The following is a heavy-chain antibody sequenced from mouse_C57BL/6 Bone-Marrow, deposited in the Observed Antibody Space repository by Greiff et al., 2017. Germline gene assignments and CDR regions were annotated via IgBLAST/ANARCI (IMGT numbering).Heavy chain of an antibody. J-gene: IGHJ1*03. Sequence: EVKVVESGGGLVKPGGSLKLSCAASGFTFSDYGMHWVRQAPEQGLEWVAYISSGSSTIYYADTVKGRFTISRDNATNTLFLQMTSLRSEDTAMYYCARKHDSSFYWYVDVWGTGTTVTVSS. CDR2: ISSGSSTI. D-gene: IGHD1-1*01. CDR1: GFTFSDYG. V-gene: IGHV5-17*01. CDR3: ARKHDSSFYWYVDV.